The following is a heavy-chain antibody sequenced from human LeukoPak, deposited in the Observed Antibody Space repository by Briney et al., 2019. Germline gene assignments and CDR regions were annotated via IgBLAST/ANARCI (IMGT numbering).Heavy chain of an antibody. CDR3: ASLGY. J-gene: IGHJ4*02. CDR1: GLIVTRDY. Sequence: GGCLRLSCAVSGLIVTRDYMSWVRQAPGKGLEWVSAIYSGGSTYYADSVKGRFTISRDNSKNTLYLQMNSLRAADTAVYYCASLGYWGQGTLVTVSS. V-gene: IGHV3-66*02. CDR2: IYSGGST.